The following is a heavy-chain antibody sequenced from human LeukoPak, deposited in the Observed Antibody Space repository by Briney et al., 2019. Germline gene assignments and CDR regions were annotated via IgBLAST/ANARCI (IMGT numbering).Heavy chain of an antibody. Sequence: SETLSLTCTVSGGSISSYYWTWIRQPPGKGLEWIGYIYYSGSTNYNPSLKSRVTIPVDTSKNQFSLKLTSVTAADTAVYYCARADDSSGYSVDYWGQGTLVTVSS. D-gene: IGHD3-22*01. J-gene: IGHJ4*02. CDR3: ARADDSSGYSVDY. CDR1: GGSISSYY. V-gene: IGHV4-59*01. CDR2: IYYSGST.